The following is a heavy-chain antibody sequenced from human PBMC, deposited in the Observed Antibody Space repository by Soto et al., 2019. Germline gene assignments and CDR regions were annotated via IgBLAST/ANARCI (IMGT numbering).Heavy chain of an antibody. CDR2: IIPIFGTA. J-gene: IGHJ4*02. V-gene: IGHV1-69*13. CDR3: ARARGEYYYDSSGYFDY. CDR1: GGTFSSYA. Sequence: SVKVSCKASGGTFSSYAISWVRQAPGQGLEWMGGIIPIFGTANYAQKFQGRVTITADESTSTAYMELSSLRSEDTAVYYCARARGEYYYDSSGYFDYWGQGTLVTVSS. D-gene: IGHD3-22*01.